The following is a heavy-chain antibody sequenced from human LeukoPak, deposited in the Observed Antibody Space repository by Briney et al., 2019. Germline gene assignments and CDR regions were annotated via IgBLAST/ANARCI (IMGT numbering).Heavy chain of an antibody. CDR2: FFHTGST. CDR1: GGSISSSSYF. Sequence: SETLCLTCTVSGGSISSSSYFWGWIRQPPGKGLEWIGSFFHTGSTYYNPSLKSRVTISVDTSKNQFSLRLSSVTAADTAVYFCFLLGGTGTFDYWGQGTLVNVSS. D-gene: IGHD3-9*01. J-gene: IGHJ4*02. CDR3: FLLGGTGTFDY. V-gene: IGHV4-39*01.